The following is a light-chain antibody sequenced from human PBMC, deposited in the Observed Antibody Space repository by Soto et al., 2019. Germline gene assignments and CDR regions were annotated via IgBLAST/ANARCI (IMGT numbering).Light chain of an antibody. CDR2: AAS. CDR1: QTISNY. J-gene: IGKJ2*01. V-gene: IGKV1-39*01. CDR3: QQSYSTLMYT. Sequence: DIQMTQSPSSLSASVGDRVTITCRASQTISNYLNWYQQKPGKAPKLLIYAASSLHFGVPSRFSGSGSGTDFPLTISSLQPEDFATYYCQQSYSTLMYTFGQGTKLEIK.